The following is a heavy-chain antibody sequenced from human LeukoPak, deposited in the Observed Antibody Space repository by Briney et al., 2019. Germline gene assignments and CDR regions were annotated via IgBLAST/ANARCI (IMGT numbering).Heavy chain of an antibody. V-gene: IGHV3-23*01. J-gene: IGHJ4*02. Sequence: GGSLRLSCAGSGFEFSRYGMSWVRQAPGKGLEWVSIISGNGGDTYQIPSVRGRFTISRDNPKRTLYLELRRLTVEDSAIYYCAKSKDVLSLRSIDSWGQGSPVIVSS. CDR2: ISGNGGDT. CDR1: GFEFSRYG. D-gene: IGHD3-9*01. CDR3: AKSKDVLSLRSIDS.